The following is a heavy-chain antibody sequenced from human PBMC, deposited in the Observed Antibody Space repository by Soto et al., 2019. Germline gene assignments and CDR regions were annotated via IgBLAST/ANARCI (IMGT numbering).Heavy chain of an antibody. CDR1: GGSVSSGSYY. CDR3: ARDQRVGATVPYYYYGMDV. V-gene: IGHV4-61*01. D-gene: IGHD1-26*01. Sequence: ETLSLTCTVSGGSVSSGSYYWSWIRQPPGKGLEWIGYIYYSGSTNYNPSLKSRVTISVDTSKNQFSLKLSSVTAADTAVYYCARDQRVGATVPYYYYGMDVWGQGTTVTVSS. CDR2: IYYSGST. J-gene: IGHJ6*02.